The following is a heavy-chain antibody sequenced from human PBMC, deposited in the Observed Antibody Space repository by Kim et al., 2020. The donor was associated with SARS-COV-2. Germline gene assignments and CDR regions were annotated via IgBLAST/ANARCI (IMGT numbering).Heavy chain of an antibody. Sequence: GGSLRLSCAASGFTFSSYAMSWVRQAPGKGLEWVSAISGSGGSTYYADSVKGRFTISRDNSKNTLYLQMNSLRAEDTAVYYCAKDPYDPLVGFPGTFTSSSWSYYYYGMDVWGQGTTVTVSS. J-gene: IGHJ6*02. V-gene: IGHV3-23*01. D-gene: IGHD6-13*01. CDR2: ISGSGGST. CDR3: AKDPYDPLVGFPGTFTSSSWSYYYYGMDV. CDR1: GFTFSSYA.